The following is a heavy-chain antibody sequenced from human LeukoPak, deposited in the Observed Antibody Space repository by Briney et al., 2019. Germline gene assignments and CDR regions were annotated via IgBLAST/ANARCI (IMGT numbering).Heavy chain of an antibody. CDR1: GFTFSSYA. CDR3: ARDQEVVVPAAIGY. J-gene: IGHJ4*02. Sequence: GGSLRLSCAASGFTFSSYAMHWVRQAPGKGLEWVAVISYDGSNKYYADSVKGRFTISRDNSKNTLYLQMNSLRAEDTAVYYCARDQEVVVPAAIGYWGQGTLVTVSS. D-gene: IGHD2-2*01. V-gene: IGHV3-30*04. CDR2: ISYDGSNK.